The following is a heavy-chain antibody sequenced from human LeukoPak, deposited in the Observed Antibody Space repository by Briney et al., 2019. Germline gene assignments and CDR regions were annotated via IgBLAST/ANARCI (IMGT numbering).Heavy chain of an antibody. Sequence: GGSLGLSCAASGFSLSTYWVTWVRQAPGTGLEWVANINPGGTETYYVEPVKGRLTISRDNAKNLVYLQMNSLRAEDSAVYHCGRFGYVAGVDLWGQGTLVTVSS. J-gene: IGHJ4*02. V-gene: IGHV3-7*01. D-gene: IGHD6-19*01. CDR3: GRFGYVAGVDL. CDR1: GFSLSTYW. CDR2: INPGGTET.